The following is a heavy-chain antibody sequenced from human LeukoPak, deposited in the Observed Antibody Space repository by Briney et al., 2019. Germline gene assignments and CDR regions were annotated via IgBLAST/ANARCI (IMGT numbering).Heavy chain of an antibody. CDR3: AREGYSGYDYPQSYYYYYMDV. CDR2: IIPIFGTA. Sequence: GASVKVSCKASGGTFSSYAISWVRQAPGQGLEWMGGIIPIFGTANYAQKFQGRVTITADKSTSTAYMELSNLRSEDTAVYYCAREGYSGYDYPQSYYYYYMDVWGKGTTVTVSS. CDR1: GGTFSSYA. V-gene: IGHV1-69*06. D-gene: IGHD5-12*01. J-gene: IGHJ6*03.